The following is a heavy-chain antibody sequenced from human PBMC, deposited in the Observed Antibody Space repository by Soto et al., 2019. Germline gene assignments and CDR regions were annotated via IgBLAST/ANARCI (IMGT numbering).Heavy chain of an antibody. D-gene: IGHD6-19*01. CDR3: ARGKGIGWYESSDY. CDR1: GFTVSISY. Sequence: EVQLVESGGGLIQPGESLRLSCAASGFTVSISYMSWVRQAPGKGLEWVSTIYRDGSTYYADFVEGRFTIPKDHSKNTLYLQMTSLRAEDTATYYCARGKGIGWYESSDYWGQGTLVTVSS. V-gene: IGHV3-53*01. J-gene: IGHJ4*02. CDR2: IYRDGST.